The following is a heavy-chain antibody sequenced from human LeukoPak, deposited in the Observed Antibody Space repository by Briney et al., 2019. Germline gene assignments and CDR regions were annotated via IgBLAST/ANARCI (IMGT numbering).Heavy chain of an antibody. CDR1: GGSISSSSYY. CDR2: IYTSGST. CDR3: ARFLGGGIAGYFDY. J-gene: IGHJ4*02. Sequence: PSETLSLTCTVSGGSISSSSYYWGWIRQPPGKGLEWIGRIYTSGSTNYNPSLKSRVTMSVDTSKNQFSLKLSSVTAADTAVYYCARFLGGGIAGYFDYWGQGTLVTVSS. D-gene: IGHD3-16*01. V-gene: IGHV4-61*05.